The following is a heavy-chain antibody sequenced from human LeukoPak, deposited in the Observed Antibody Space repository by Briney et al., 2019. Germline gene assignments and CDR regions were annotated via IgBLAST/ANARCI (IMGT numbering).Heavy chain of an antibody. V-gene: IGHV4-34*01. Sequence: SETLSLTCAVYGGSFSGYYWSWIRQPPGKGLEWIGEINHSGSTNYNPSLKSRVTISVDTSKNQFSLKLSSVTAADTAVYYCAGISSGASVAGPYYYYYYMDVWGKGTTVTVSS. J-gene: IGHJ6*03. CDR1: GGSFSGYY. CDR3: AGISSGASVAGPYYYYYYMDV. D-gene: IGHD6-19*01. CDR2: INHSGST.